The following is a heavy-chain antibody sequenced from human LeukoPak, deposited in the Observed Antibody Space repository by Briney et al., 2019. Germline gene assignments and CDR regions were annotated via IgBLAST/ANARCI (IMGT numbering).Heavy chain of an antibody. Sequence: GGSLRLSCAASGFTFSSYWMHWVRQAPGKGLVWVSRINTDGSSTYYADSVKGRFTISRDNAKNTLYLQMNSLRAEDTAVYYCARDRDSSGWSGGFDYWGQGTLVSVSS. CDR2: INTDGSST. V-gene: IGHV3-74*01. J-gene: IGHJ4*02. CDR1: GFTFSSYW. D-gene: IGHD6-19*01. CDR3: ARDRDSSGWSGGFDY.